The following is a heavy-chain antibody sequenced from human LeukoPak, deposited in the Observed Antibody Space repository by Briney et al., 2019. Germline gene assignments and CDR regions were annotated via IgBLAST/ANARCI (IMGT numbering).Heavy chain of an antibody. CDR2: INPNSGVT. CDR1: GYTFTAYY. V-gene: IGHV1-2*02. D-gene: IGHD1-26*01. CDR3: ARHVKWELLY. Sequence: ASVKVSCKASGYTFTAYYILWVRQAPGQGLEWMGWINPNSGVTNYAQKFQGRVTMTRDTSISTAYMELSSLRSDDTAVYYCARHVKWELLYWGQGTLVSVSS. J-gene: IGHJ4*02.